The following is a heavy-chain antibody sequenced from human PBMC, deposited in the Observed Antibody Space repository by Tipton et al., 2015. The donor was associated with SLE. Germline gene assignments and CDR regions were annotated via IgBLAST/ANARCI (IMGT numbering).Heavy chain of an antibody. CDR3: ARTWVVVPALFDP. J-gene: IGHJ5*02. D-gene: IGHD2-2*01. Sequence: LRLSCTVSGGSISSGSYYWSWIRQPAGEGLEWIGRIYTSGSTNYNPSLKSRVTISVDTSKNQFSLKLSSVTAADTAVYYCARTWVVVPALFDPWGQGTLVTVSS. V-gene: IGHV4-61*02. CDR2: IYTSGST. CDR1: GGSISSGSYY.